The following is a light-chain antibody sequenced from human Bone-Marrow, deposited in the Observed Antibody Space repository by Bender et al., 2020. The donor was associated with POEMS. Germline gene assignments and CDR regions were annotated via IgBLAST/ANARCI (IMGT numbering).Light chain of an antibody. CDR3: SAWDGILNGWV. Sequence: SSSNIGGNAVNWWQQLPGTAPKLLIYGNDQRPSGAPDRFSGSKAGTSASLAISGLQSEDEADYFCSAWDGILNGWVFGGGTELTVL. CDR1: SSNIGGNA. J-gene: IGLJ3*02. CDR2: GND. V-gene: IGLV1-44*01.